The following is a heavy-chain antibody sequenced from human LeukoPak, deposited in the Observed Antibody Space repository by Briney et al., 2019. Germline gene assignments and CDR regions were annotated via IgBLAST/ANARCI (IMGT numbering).Heavy chain of an antibody. Sequence: QPGRSLRLSCAASGFTFSNYGMHWLRQAPGKGLEWVAVIWYDGSNKFYADSVKGRFTISRDNSQNTLYLQMRSLRAEDTAVYYCARGRYGAVLFDYWGQGTLVTVSS. J-gene: IGHJ4*02. CDR2: IWYDGSNK. D-gene: IGHD4-17*01. V-gene: IGHV3-33*01. CDR1: GFTFSNYG. CDR3: ARGRYGAVLFDY.